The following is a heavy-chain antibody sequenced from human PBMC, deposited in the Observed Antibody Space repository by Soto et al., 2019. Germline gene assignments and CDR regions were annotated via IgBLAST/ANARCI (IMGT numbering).Heavy chain of an antibody. J-gene: IGHJ5*01. Sequence: SETLSLTCTVSGGSISSSSYYWGWIRQPPGKGLEWIGSIYYSGNTYYNPSLKSRVTISVDTAKNQFSLKLSSVTAADTAVYYCARGLSILGVMITYSWFDSCGQGILVTVSS. CDR2: IYYSGNT. V-gene: IGHV4-39*01. CDR1: GGSISSSSYY. D-gene: IGHD3-10*01. CDR3: ARGLSILGVMITYSWFDS.